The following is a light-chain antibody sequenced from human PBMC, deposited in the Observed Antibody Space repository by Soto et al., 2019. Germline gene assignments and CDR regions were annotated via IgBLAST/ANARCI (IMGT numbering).Light chain of an antibody. CDR2: GAS. CDR1: QALSNY. J-gene: IGKJ1*01. V-gene: IGKV1-9*01. CDR3: QESFFTLGT. Sequence: DIQFTQSPSVLSASVGYTVTIACRASQALSNYLAWYQQTPGKAPKLLIFGASNLHIGVPSRFSGSGSGTEFTLTINNLQREDFATYYCQESFFTLGTFGRGTKVDIK.